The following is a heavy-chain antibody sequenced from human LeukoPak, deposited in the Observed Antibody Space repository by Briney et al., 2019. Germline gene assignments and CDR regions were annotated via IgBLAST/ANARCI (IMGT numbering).Heavy chain of an antibody. V-gene: IGHV3-7*01. CDR1: GYTLTELS. Sequence: SCKVSGYTLTELSMHWVRQAPGKGLEWVANIKQDGSEKYYVDSVKGRFTISRDNAKNSLYLQMNSLRAEDTAVYYCARTAAGLDYWGQGTLVTVSS. D-gene: IGHD6-13*01. CDR2: IKQDGSEK. CDR3: ARTAAGLDY. J-gene: IGHJ4*02.